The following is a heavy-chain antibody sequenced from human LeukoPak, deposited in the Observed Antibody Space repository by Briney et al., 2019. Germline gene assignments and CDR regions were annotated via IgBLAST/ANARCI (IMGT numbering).Heavy chain of an antibody. CDR2: INHSGST. D-gene: IGHD3-10*01. CDR1: GGSFSGYY. J-gene: IGHJ4*02. V-gene: IGHV4-34*01. Sequence: SETLSLTCAVYGGSFSGYYWSWIHQPPGKGLEWIGEINHSGSTNYNPSLKSRVTISVDTSKNQFSLKLSSVTAADTAVYYCARTGITMVRGVIITHDYWGQGTLVTVSS. CDR3: ARTGITMVRGVIITHDY.